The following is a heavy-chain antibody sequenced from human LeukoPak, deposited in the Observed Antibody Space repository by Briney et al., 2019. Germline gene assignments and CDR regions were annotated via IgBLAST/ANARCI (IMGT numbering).Heavy chain of an antibody. CDR3: AREGYNWSHFDY. CDR2: IISIFGTR. CDR1: GGTFSSYA. Sequence: SVKVACKASGGTFSSYAISWVRQAPGQGLEWMGRIISIFGTRNYARKFQGRVTITTDESTSTAYMELSSLRSEDTAVYYCAREGYNWSHFDYWGQGTLVTVSS. V-gene: IGHV1-69*05. D-gene: IGHD1-20*01. J-gene: IGHJ4*02.